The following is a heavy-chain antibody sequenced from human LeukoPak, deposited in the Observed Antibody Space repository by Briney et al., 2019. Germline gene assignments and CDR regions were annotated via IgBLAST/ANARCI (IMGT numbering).Heavy chain of an antibody. V-gene: IGHV3-33*01. CDR1: GFTFRTYG. CDR3: ARPNGYKVFDY. CDR2: IWYDGSNK. Sequence: GGSLRLSCAASGFTFRTYGMHWVRQAPGKGLEWVAVIWYDGSNKYYADSVKGRFTISRDNSKNTLYLQMNSLRAEDTAVYYCARPNGYKVFDYWGQGTLVTVSS. J-gene: IGHJ4*02. D-gene: IGHD5-24*01.